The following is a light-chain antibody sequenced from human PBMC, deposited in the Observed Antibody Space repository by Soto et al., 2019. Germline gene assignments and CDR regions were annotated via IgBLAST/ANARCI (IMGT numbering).Light chain of an antibody. Sequence: DIQMTQCPSSLSASVGDRVTISCRASQNIDKYLNWYQHKPGKAPTLLIYATSHLRSGVPARFSGSGAGTFFTLTISSLQHEALATYYCQQSYGNPGTFGQGTKVEL. CDR1: QNIDKY. CDR3: QQSYGNPGT. CDR2: ATS. V-gene: IGKV1-39*01. J-gene: IGKJ1*01.